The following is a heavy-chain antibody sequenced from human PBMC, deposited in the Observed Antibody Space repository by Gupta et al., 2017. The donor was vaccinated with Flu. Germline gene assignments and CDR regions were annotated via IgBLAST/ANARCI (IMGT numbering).Heavy chain of an antibody. Sequence: DVQLLESGGRVVQHGGSLRLYCAASGFTFNSSHMSWVRQAPGKGLEWVSDISGSAVKTYYAASVKGRFTISRDNSNNTVFLQMYNLRADDTAVYFCAKLTTDWSQGTLVTVSS. CDR3: AKLTTD. D-gene: IGHD4-4*01. V-gene: IGHV3-23*01. CDR1: GFTFNSSH. CDR2: ISGSAVKT. J-gene: IGHJ4*02.